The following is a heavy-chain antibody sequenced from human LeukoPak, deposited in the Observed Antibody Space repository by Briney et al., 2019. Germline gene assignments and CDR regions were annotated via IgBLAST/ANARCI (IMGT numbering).Heavy chain of an antibody. CDR1: GATFSDYA. CDR3: ARDGALRYFDGPKSALYYYYYMDV. Sequence: SVKVSCKASGATFSDYALNWVRQAPGQGLEWMGVFIPILDTANSTQKFQGRLTITADKSTNTVYMELSSLRSEDTAVYYCARDGALRYFDGPKSALYYYYYMDVWGKGTTVTISS. CDR2: FIPILDTA. D-gene: IGHD3-9*01. J-gene: IGHJ6*03. V-gene: IGHV1-69*10.